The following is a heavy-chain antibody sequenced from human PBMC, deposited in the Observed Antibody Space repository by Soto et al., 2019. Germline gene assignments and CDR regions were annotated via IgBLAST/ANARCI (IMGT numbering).Heavy chain of an antibody. J-gene: IGHJ5*01. D-gene: IGHD6-13*01. CDR2: INSDGSRT. Sequence: EVQLVESGGGLVQPGESLRLSCAASGFTFSSYWMHWVRQAPGKGLVWVSRINSDGSRTNYSDSVKGRFTVSRDNAKNTQYLQMNSLRAEATILYYCARVLSGSWNWFDSWGQGTLVTVSS. CDR3: ARVLSGSWNWFDS. CDR1: GFTFSSYW. V-gene: IGHV3-74*01.